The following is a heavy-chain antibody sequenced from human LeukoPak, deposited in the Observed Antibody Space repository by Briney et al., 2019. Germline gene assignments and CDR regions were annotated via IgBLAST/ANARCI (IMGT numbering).Heavy chain of an antibody. CDR2: ISYDGSNK. CDR3: ARDGLF. J-gene: IGHJ4*02. CDR1: GFTFSTYA. V-gene: IGHV3-30-3*01. Sequence: GGSLRLSCAASGFTFSTYAMHWVHQAPGKGLEWVAVISYDGSNKYYADSVKGRFTISRDNSKNTLYLQMNSLRAEDTAVYYCARDGLFGGQGTLVTVSS.